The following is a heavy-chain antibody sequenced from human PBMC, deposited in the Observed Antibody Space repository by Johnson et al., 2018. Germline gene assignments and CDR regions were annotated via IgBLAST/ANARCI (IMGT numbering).Heavy chain of an antibody. D-gene: IGHD2-2*01. Sequence: QVQLQQWGAGLLKPSETXSLTCAVYGGSFSGYYWSWIRQPPGKGLEWIGEINHSGSTNYNPSLQSRVTISVDTSKNQFSLKLSSVTAADTAVYYCARGTLCSSTSCYWCMDVWGQGTTVTVSS. CDR3: ARGTLCSSTSCYWCMDV. V-gene: IGHV4-34*01. J-gene: IGHJ6*02. CDR2: INHSGST. CDR1: GGSFSGYY.